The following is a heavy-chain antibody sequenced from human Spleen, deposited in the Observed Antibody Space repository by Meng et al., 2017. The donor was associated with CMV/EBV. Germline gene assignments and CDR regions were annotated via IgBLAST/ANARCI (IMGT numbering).Heavy chain of an antibody. J-gene: IGHJ5*02. V-gene: IGHV1-2*02. D-gene: IGHD6-19*01. CDR3: ARDHDSSGWYTP. CDR2: INPNSGGT. Sequence: ASVKVSCKASGYIFNNYYIHWVRQAPGQGLDWVGWINPNSGGTNYAQKFQGRVNMTRDTSISTAYMELSRLRSDDTAVYYCARDHDSSGWYTPWGQGTLVTVSS. CDR1: GYIFNNYY.